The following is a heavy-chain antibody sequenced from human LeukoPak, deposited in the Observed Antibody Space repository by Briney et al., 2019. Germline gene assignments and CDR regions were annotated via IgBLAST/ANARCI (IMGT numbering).Heavy chain of an antibody. D-gene: IGHD1-1*01. CDR2: IKQDGSEK. CDR1: GFTFSSYW. CDR3: ATYRVPGY. V-gene: IGHV3-7*03. Sequence: GGSLRLSCAASGFTFSSYWMSWARQVPGKGLEWVANIKQDGSEKYYVDSVKGRFIISRDNADNSLSLQMNSLRVEDTAVYYCATYRVPGYLGQGTLVTVSS. J-gene: IGHJ4*02.